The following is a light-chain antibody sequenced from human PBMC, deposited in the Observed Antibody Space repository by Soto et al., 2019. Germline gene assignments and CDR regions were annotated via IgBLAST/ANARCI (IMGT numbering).Light chain of an antibody. V-gene: IGKV1-6*01. CDR3: LQYNSYWT. CDR1: QGIRND. J-gene: IGKJ1*01. CDR2: AAS. Sequence: AIQMTQSSSSLSASVGDRVTITCRASQGIRNDLGWYQQKPGKAPKLLIYAASSLQSGVPSRFSGSGSDTDFTLTISSLQPEDFATYYCLQYNSYWTFGQGTKVDIK.